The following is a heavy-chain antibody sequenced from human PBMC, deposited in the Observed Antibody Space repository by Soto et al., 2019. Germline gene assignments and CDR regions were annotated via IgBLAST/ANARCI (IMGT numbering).Heavy chain of an antibody. CDR2: ISSSSSTI. J-gene: IGHJ4*02. CDR1: GFTFSSYS. CDR3: ARDQRCSGGSCYSFDY. Sequence: SGGSLRLSCAASGFTFSSYSMNWVRQAPGKGLEWVSYISSSSSTIYYADSVKGRFTISRDNAKNSLYLQMNSLRDEDTAVYYCARDQRCSGGSCYSFDYWGQGTLVTVSS. V-gene: IGHV3-48*02. D-gene: IGHD2-15*01.